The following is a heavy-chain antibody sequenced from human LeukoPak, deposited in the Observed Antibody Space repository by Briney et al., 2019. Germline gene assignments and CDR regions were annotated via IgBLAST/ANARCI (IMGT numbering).Heavy chain of an antibody. CDR3: ARVSYYGSGSYPGAFDY. D-gene: IGHD3-10*01. CDR2: IYSGGST. J-gene: IGHJ4*02. CDR1: GFTVSSNY. V-gene: IGHV3-66*01. Sequence: GGSLRLSCAASGFTVSSNYMSWVRQAPGKGLEWVSVIYSGGSTYYADYVKGRFTISRDNSKNTLYLQMNSLRAEDTAVYYCARVSYYGSGSYPGAFDYWGQGTLVTVSS.